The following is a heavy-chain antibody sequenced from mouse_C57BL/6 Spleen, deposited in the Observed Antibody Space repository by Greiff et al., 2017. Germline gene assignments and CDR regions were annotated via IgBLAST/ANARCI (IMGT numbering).Heavy chain of an antibody. Sequence: QVQLQQPGTELVKPGASVKLSCKASGYTSTSYRMHWVKQRPGQGLEWIGNINPSNGGTNYNEKFKGKATLTVDKSSSTAYMQLSSLTCEDAAVYYCAREGYGNICDYWGQGTTLTVSS. CDR1: GYTSTSYR. CDR3: AREGYGNICDY. J-gene: IGHJ2*01. CDR2: INPSNGGT. D-gene: IGHD2-1*01. V-gene: IGHV1-53*01.